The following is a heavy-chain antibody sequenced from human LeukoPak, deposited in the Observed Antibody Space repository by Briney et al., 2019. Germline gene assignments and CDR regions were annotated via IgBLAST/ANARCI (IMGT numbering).Heavy chain of an antibody. V-gene: IGHV3-21*05. CDR3: ATVVVDIHY. CDR1: GFTFNSYS. CDR2: ISSSSSV. J-gene: IGHJ4*02. D-gene: IGHD2-15*01. Sequence: GGSLRLSCAASGFTFNSYSMNWVRQAPGKGLEWISYISSSSSVYYADSVKGRFTISRDNTKNSRYPQMNSLRAEDTAVYYCATVVVDIHYWGQGTLVTVSS.